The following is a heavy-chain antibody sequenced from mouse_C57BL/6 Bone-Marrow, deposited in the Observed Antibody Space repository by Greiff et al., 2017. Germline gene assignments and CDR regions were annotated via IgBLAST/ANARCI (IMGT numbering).Heavy chain of an antibody. V-gene: IGHV6-3*01. D-gene: IGHD2-5*01. Sequence: EVMLVESGGGLVQPGGSMKLSCVASGFTFSNYWMNWVRQSPEKGLEWVAQIRLKSDNYATHSAESVKGRFTISRDDSKSSVYLPMNNLRAEDTGIYYCTGPYYSNPYYFDYWGQGTTLTVSS. CDR2: IRLKSDNYAT. CDR3: TGPYYSNPYYFDY. CDR1: GFTFSNYW. J-gene: IGHJ2*01.